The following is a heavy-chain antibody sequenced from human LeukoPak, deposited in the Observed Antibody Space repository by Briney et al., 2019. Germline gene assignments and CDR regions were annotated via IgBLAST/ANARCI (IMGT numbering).Heavy chain of an antibody. Sequence: ASVKVSCKASGYTFTGYYMHWVRQAPGQGLEWMGWLSPNSGDTKYAQNFQGRVTMTRDTSITTTYMELSSLRSDDTAVYYCVRDRHTVAVAATLDYWGQGTLVIAS. CDR1: GYTFTGYY. CDR2: LSPNSGDT. V-gene: IGHV1-2*02. D-gene: IGHD6-19*01. CDR3: VRDRHTVAVAATLDY. J-gene: IGHJ4*02.